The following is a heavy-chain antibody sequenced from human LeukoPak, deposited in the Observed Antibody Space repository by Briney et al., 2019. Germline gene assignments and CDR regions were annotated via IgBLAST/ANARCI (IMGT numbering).Heavy chain of an antibody. Sequence: SETLSLTCTVSGGSISSSSSYWGWIRQPPGKGLEWIVSIYYSGSTYYNPSLKSRVTISVNTSKNQFSLKLSSVTAADTAVYYCARQRHSGGSADWFDPWGQGTLVTVSS. CDR2: IYYSGST. J-gene: IGHJ5*02. V-gene: IGHV4-39*01. CDR3: ARQRHSGGSADWFDP. D-gene: IGHD3-10*01. CDR1: GGSISSSSSY.